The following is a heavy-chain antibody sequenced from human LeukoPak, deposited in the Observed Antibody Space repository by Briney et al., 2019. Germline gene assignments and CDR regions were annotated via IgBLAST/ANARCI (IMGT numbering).Heavy chain of an antibody. V-gene: IGHV3-23*01. D-gene: IGHD4-17*01. J-gene: IGHJ4*02. CDR3: ANIPPFDYGDYAIRLD. CDR2: IRNFGET. Sequence: PGASLRLSCAASGFTFRNDAMACVRQAPGKGLEWVSPIRNFGETHYADSVRGRFIISRDNSQNTLYLQMNSLRAEDSALYYCANIPPFDYGDYAIRLDWGQGTLVTASS. CDR1: GFTFRNDA.